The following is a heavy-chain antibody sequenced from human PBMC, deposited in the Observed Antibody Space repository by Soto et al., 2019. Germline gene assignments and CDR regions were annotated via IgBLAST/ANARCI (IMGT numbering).Heavy chain of an antibody. CDR3: ARGIAALDAFDI. CDR2: MNPNSGNT. V-gene: IGHV1-8*01. D-gene: IGHD6-25*01. J-gene: IGHJ3*02. CDR1: GYTFTSYD. Sequence: ASVKVSCKASGYTFTSYDINWVRQATGQGLEWMGRMNPNSGNTGYAQKFQGRVTMTRNTSISTAYMELSSLRSEDTAVYYCARGIAALDAFDIWGQGTMVTVSS.